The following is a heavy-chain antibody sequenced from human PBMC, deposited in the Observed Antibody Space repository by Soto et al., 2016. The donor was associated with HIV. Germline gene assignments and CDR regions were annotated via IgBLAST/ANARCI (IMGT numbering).Heavy chain of an antibody. CDR1: GGSISSYY. Sequence: QVQLQESGPGLVKPSETLSLTCTVSGGSISSYYWTWIRQPAGKGLEWIGRIFTSGSTNYNPSLKSRVTLSVDKSKKQFSLKLTSVTAADTAVYYCARLTGKGLDYWGQGTLVTVSS. CDR2: IFTSGST. V-gene: IGHV4-4*07. J-gene: IGHJ4*02. CDR3: ARLTGKGLDY. D-gene: IGHD7-27*01.